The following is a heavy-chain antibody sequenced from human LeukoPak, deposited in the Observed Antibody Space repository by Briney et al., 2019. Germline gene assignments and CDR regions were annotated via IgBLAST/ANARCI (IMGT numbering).Heavy chain of an antibody. J-gene: IGHJ4*02. D-gene: IGHD3-22*01. CDR2: IYSGGST. CDR1: GFTVSSNY. V-gene: IGHV3-53*01. CDR3: ARAYYDSSGYHDY. Sequence: PGGSLRLSCAASGFTVSSNYMSWVRQAPGKGLEWVSVIYSGGSTYYADSVKGRFTISSDNSKNTLYLQMNSLRAEDTAVYYCARAYYDSSGYHDYWGQGTLVTVSS.